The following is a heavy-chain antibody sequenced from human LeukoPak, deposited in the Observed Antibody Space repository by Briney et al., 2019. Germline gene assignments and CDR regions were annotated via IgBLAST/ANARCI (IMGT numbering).Heavy chain of an antibody. Sequence: GGSLRLSCAASGFTFDDYAMHWVRQAPGKGLEWVSLISGDGGSTYYADSVKGRFTISRDNSKNSLYLQMNGLGTEDTALYYCAGGGNPYYFDYWGQGTLVTVSS. CDR2: ISGDGGST. CDR3: AGGGNPYYFDY. D-gene: IGHD3-10*01. V-gene: IGHV3-43*02. CDR1: GFTFDDYA. J-gene: IGHJ4*02.